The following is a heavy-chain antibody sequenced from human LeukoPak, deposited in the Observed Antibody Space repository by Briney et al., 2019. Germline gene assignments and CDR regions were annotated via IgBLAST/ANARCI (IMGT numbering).Heavy chain of an antibody. Sequence: PGRSLRLSCAASGFTFSSYGMHWVRQAPGKGLEWVAVISYDGSNKYYADSVKGRFTISRDNSKNTLYLQMNSLRAEDTALYYCAKDIGYYYDSSGPLSFDIWGQGTMVTVSS. V-gene: IGHV3-30*18. CDR1: GFTFSSYG. J-gene: IGHJ3*02. D-gene: IGHD3-22*01. CDR3: AKDIGYYYDSSGPLSFDI. CDR2: ISYDGSNK.